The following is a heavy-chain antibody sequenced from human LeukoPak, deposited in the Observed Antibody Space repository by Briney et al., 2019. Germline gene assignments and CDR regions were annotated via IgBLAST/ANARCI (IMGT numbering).Heavy chain of an antibody. V-gene: IGHV3-43D*03. CDR3: AKDRRAYSYGLFDY. CDR2: ISWDGGST. CDR1: GFTFDDYA. D-gene: IGHD5-18*01. Sequence: GGSLRLSCAASGFTFDDYAMHWVRQPPGKGLEWVSLISWDGGSTYYTDSVKGRFTISRDNSKNSLSLQMNSLKPEDTALYYCAKDRRAYSYGLFDYWGQGTLVTVSS. J-gene: IGHJ4*02.